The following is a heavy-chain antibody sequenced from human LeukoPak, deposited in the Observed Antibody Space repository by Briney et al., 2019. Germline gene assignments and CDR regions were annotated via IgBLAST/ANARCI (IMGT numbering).Heavy chain of an antibody. D-gene: IGHD3-3*01. Sequence: GGSLRLSCAASRFTFSSYGMSWVRQAPGKGLEWVSSISGSGGSTYYADSVKGRFTISRDNSKNTLYLQMNSLRAEDTAVYYCARGITIFGVVQTDAFDIWGQGTMVTVSS. CDR3: ARGITIFGVVQTDAFDI. CDR1: RFTFSSYG. CDR2: ISGSGGST. J-gene: IGHJ3*02. V-gene: IGHV3-23*01.